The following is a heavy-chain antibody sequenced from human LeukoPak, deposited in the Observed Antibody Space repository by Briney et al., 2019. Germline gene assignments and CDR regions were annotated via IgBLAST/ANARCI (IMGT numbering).Heavy chain of an antibody. D-gene: IGHD5-18*01. CDR2: IIPIFGTA. Sequence: GASVKVSCKASGGTFSSYAISWVRQAPGQGLEWMGGIIPIFGTANYAQKFQGRVTITADESTSTAYMELSSLRSEDTAVYYCARAREEGYSYGEEYNWFDPWGQGTLVTVSS. CDR3: ARAREEGYSYGEEYNWFDP. CDR1: GGTFSSYA. J-gene: IGHJ5*02. V-gene: IGHV1-69*13.